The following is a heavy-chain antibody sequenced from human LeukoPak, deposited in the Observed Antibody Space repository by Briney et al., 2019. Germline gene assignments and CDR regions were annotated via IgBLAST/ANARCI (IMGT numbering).Heavy chain of an antibody. V-gene: IGHV3-23*01. J-gene: IGHJ1*01. CDR1: GFTVSSNY. CDR2: LSGSGGTP. Sequence: PGGSLRLSCAASGFTVSSNYMTWVRQAPGKGLEWVSALSGSGGTPYYADSVRGRFTNSRDNSKNTLYLQMNSLRAEDTAVYYCAKADWTALYKYDDSGYSYVGYFHHWGQGTLVTVSS. D-gene: IGHD3-22*01. CDR3: AKADWTALYKYDDSGYSYVGYFHH.